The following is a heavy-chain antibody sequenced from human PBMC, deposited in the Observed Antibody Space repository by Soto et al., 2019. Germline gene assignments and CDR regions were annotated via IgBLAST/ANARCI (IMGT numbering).Heavy chain of an antibody. CDR1: GFTFSDYW. V-gene: IGHV3-74*01. CDR2: IKRDGSTT. J-gene: IGHJ6*03. Sequence: PGGSLRLSCAASGFTFSDYWMHWVRQAPGKGLEWVSRIKRDGSTTNYADSVKGRFTISRDNAKNTLYLEMNSLRVEDTADYYCARGAINYDYEYVWGKGTTVTVSS. CDR3: ARGAINYDYEYV.